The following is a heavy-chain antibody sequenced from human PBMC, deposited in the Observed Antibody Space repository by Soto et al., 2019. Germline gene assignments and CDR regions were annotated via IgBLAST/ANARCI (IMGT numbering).Heavy chain of an antibody. Sequence: VQLVESGGGSVQPGESLRLSCAASGFTLTNGWMTWVRQAPGKGLEWVGRIRSKADGGTTDYSAPVKGRFTISRDDSKDTLYLQMNSLKDEDTAVYYCSTGRYRHGSDYWGPGTLVTVSS. J-gene: IGHJ4*02. CDR3: STGRYRHGSDY. D-gene: IGHD5-18*01. CDR2: IRSKADGGTT. V-gene: IGHV3-15*07. CDR1: GFTLTNGW.